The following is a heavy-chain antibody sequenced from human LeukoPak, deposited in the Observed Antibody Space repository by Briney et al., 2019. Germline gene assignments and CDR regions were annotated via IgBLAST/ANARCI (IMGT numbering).Heavy chain of an antibody. D-gene: IGHD3-3*01. Sequence: KPSETLSLTCAVYGGSFSGYYWSWIRQPPGKGLEWIGYIYYSGSTYYNPSLKSRVTISVDTSKNQFSLKLSSVTAADTAVYYCARHLLGWLFADAFDIWGQGTMVTVSS. V-gene: IGHV4-34*01. CDR3: ARHLLGWLFADAFDI. J-gene: IGHJ3*02. CDR1: GGSFSGYY. CDR2: IYYSGST.